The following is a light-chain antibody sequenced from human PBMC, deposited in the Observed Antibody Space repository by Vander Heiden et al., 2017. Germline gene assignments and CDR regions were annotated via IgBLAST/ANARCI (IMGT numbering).Light chain of an antibody. V-gene: IGKV3-15*01. CDR3: QQYNNWPRA. J-gene: IGKJ1*01. CDR2: GAS. CDR1: QSVSSN. Sequence: EIVLTRSPPTLSVSPGERATLSCRASQSVSSNLAWYQQKPGQAPRLLIYGASTRATGIPARFSGSGSGTEFTLTISSLQSEDFAVYYCQQYNNWPRAFGQGTKVEIK.